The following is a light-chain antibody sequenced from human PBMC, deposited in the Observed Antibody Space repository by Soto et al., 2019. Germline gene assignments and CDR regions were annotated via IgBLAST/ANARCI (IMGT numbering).Light chain of an antibody. CDR3: QQYGSAGYT. CDR2: GAS. V-gene: IGKV3-20*01. Sequence: EIVLTQSPGTLYLSPGERATLSCRASQSVSSNYLAWYQQKPGQAPRLLIYGASSRATGIPDRFSGSGSGTDFTLTIRRWEPEDLAVYYCQQYGSAGYTFGQGTTLEIK. J-gene: IGKJ2*01. CDR1: QSVSSNY.